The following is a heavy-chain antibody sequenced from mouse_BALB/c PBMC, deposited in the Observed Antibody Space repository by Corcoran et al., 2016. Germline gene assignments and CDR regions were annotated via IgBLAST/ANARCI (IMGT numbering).Heavy chain of an antibody. CDR2: ILPGSGST. CDR3: EREGERGDYLDD. Sequence: QVQLQQSGAELMKPGASVKISCKATGYTFSSYWIEWVKQRPGHGLEWIGEILPGSGSTNYNEKFKGKATFTADTSSNTAYMQLSSLTSEDSAVYYCEREGERGDYLDDWGQGTTRTVSS. CDR1: GYTFSSYW. J-gene: IGHJ2*01. V-gene: IGHV1-9*01.